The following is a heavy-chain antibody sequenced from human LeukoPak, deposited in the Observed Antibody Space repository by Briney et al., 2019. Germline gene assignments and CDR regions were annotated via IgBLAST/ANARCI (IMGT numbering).Heavy chain of an antibody. J-gene: IGHJ4*02. CDR1: GFTFSSYA. D-gene: IGHD2-21*02. CDR2: ISGSGGTT. Sequence: GGSLRLSCAASGFTFSSYAMSWVRQAPGKGLEWVAYISGSGGTTYYADSVKGRFTISRDNSKNTLYLQMNSLRAEDTAVYYCAKEELLAYCGGDCYSGLDYWGQGTLVTVSS. V-gene: IGHV3-23*01. CDR3: AKEELLAYCGGDCYSGLDY.